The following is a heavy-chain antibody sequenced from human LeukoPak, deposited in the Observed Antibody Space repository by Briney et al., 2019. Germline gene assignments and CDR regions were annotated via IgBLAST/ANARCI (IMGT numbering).Heavy chain of an antibody. CDR1: GFTFSSYV. J-gene: IGHJ6*02. V-gene: IGHV3-23*01. CDR3: AKQQGVVRVNYYYYGMDV. Sequence: PGGSLRLSCAASGFTFSSYVMSWVRQAPGRGLEWVSAISGSGGNTYYVDSVKGRFTISRDNSKNTLFLQMNSLRAEDTAVYYCAKQQGVVRVNYYYYGMDVWGQGTTVTVSS. CDR2: ISGSGGNT. D-gene: IGHD3-10*01.